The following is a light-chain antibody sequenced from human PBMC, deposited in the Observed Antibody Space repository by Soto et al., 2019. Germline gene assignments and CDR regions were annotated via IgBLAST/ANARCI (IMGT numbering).Light chain of an antibody. Sequence: EIELRQSPYTLSLSPGERATLSCRASESVSSSYLAWYQQRPGQAPRLLIYGATSRATGIPDWFSASGSGTDFTLTISRLEPEDFAVYYCQQYGSSWTFGQGTKVDIK. CDR3: QQYGSSWT. V-gene: IGKV3-20*01. J-gene: IGKJ1*01. CDR1: ESVSSSY. CDR2: GAT.